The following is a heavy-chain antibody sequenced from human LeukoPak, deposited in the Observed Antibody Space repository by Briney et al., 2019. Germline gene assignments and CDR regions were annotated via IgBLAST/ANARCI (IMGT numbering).Heavy chain of an antibody. J-gene: IGHJ5*02. D-gene: IGHD2-2*01. CDR2: INHSGST. Sequence: SETLSLTCAVYGGSFSGYYRSWIRQPPGKGLEWIGEINHSGSTNYNPSLKSRVTISVDTSKNQFSLKLSSVSAADTAVYYCARDNIVVVPAAKGLYNWFDPWGQGTLVTVSS. V-gene: IGHV4-34*01. CDR3: ARDNIVVVPAAKGLYNWFDP. CDR1: GGSFSGYY.